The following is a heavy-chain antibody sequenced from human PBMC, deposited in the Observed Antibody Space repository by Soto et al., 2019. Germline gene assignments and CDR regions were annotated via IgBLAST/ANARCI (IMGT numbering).Heavy chain of an antibody. D-gene: IGHD1-1*01. CDR1: GFTLGNYW. Sequence: GGSLRLSCAASGFTLGNYWMHWVRQAPGKGLVWVSRINDYGTTINYAESVEGRFIISRDDAKSEVYLQMNNLRAEDSAVYYCAGGGLEPFDYWAQGALVPVS. J-gene: IGHJ4*02. V-gene: IGHV3-74*01. CDR3: AGGGLEPFDY. CDR2: INDYGTTI.